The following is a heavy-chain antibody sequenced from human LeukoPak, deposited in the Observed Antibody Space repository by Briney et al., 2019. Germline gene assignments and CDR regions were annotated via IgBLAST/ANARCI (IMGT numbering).Heavy chain of an antibody. CDR3: AISGGYWAWAH. D-gene: IGHD1-26*01. Sequence: GGSLRLSCAASGFTFSSYAMSWVRQAPGKGLEWVSGISGNGGGTYYAASVKGRFTISRDNSKNTLYLQMNSLRAEDPAVYYCAISGGYWAWAHWGQGTLVTVSS. V-gene: IGHV3-23*01. CDR2: ISGNGGGT. CDR1: GFTFSSYA. J-gene: IGHJ4*02.